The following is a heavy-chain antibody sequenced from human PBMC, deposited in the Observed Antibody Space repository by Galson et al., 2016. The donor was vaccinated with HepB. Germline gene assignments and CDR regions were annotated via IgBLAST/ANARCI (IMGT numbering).Heavy chain of an antibody. J-gene: IGHJ5*02. V-gene: IGHV1-46*01. CDR2: INPRTGAT. Sequence: SVKVSCKASGYTFIGHWMHWVRQAPGQELEWMGIINPRTGATGYAENFQGRITLTSDTSANTVYMEMSSLRSEDTAVYYCARDHSFADSAWWFDPWGQGTLLIVSS. CDR1: GYTFIGHW. CDR3: ARDHSFADSAWWFDP. D-gene: IGHD3-3*01.